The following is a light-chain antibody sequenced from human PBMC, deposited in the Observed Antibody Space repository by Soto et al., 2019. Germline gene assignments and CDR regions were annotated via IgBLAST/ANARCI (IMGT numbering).Light chain of an antibody. Sequence: WMQSAGTLSVYGRGVDLGCCRASQSVSNNYLAWYQQKPGQAPRLLIYDASNRATGIPDRFSGSGSGTDFSFSISRLKPGDFAVYYCQQYGSSGTFGQGTKVDIK. CDR2: DAS. CDR3: QQYGSSGT. J-gene: IGKJ1*01. V-gene: IGKV3-20*01. CDR1: QSVSNNY.